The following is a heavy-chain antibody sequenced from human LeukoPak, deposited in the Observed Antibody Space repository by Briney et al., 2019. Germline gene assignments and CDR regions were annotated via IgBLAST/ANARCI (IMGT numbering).Heavy chain of an antibody. CDR2: IYHSGST. CDR3: ARLERSGSSGSPI. D-gene: IGHD6-19*01. Sequence: SETLSLTCTVSGYSISSGYYWGWIRQPPGKGLEWIGSIYHSGSTYYNPSLKSRVTISLDTSKNQFSLRLTSVTAADTAVYYCARLERSGSSGSPIWGQGTMVTVS. CDR1: GYSISSGYY. J-gene: IGHJ3*02. V-gene: IGHV4-38-2*02.